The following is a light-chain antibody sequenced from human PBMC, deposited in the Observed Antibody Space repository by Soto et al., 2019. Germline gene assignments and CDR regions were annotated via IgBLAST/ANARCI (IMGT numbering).Light chain of an antibody. J-gene: IGLJ1*01. Sequence: HSALTQAASVSGFPGQSISISCTGTSSDVGGYNYVSWYQQHPGKAPKLMIYDVSNRPSGVSNRFSGSKSGNTASLTISGLQAEDEADYYCSSYTSSSTLLYVFGTGTKVTVL. CDR1: SSDVGGYNY. V-gene: IGLV2-14*01. CDR2: DVS. CDR3: SSYTSSSTLLYV.